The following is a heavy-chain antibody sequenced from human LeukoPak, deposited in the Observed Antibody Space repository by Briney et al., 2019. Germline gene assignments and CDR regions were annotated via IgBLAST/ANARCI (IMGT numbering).Heavy chain of an antibody. D-gene: IGHD3-10*01. CDR3: ARPSGSGSPHFDY. V-gene: IGHV4-59*12. CDR1: GGSISSYY. J-gene: IGHJ4*02. Sequence: SETLSLTCTVSGGSISSYYWCWIRQPPGKGLEWIGYIYYSGSTNYNPSLKSRVTISVDTSKNQFSLKLSSVTAADTAVYYCARPSGSGSPHFDYWGQGTLVTVSS. CDR2: IYYSGST.